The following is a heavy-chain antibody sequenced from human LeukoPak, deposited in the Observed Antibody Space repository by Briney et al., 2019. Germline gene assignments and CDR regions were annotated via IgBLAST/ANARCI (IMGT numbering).Heavy chain of an antibody. D-gene: IGHD3-10*01. J-gene: IGHJ5*02. CDR2: IYYSGST. V-gene: IGHV4-59*01. CDR3: AREEYGSGSYYRGCFDP. CDR1: GGSISSYY. Sequence: SETLSLTCTVSGGSISSYYWRWIRQPPGKGLEWIGYIYYSGSTNYNPSLKSRVTISVDTSKNQFSLKLSSVTASDTAVYYCAREEYGSGSYYRGCFDPSGQGTLVTVSS.